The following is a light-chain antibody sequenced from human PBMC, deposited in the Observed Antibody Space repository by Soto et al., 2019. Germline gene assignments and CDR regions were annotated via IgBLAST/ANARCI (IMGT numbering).Light chain of an antibody. J-gene: IGKJ1*01. CDR1: QSVSSSY. CDR2: GAS. V-gene: IGKV3-20*01. Sequence: EIVLTQSPGTLSLSPGERATLSCRASQSVSSSYFAWYQQKPSQAPRLLIYGASSRATGIPDRFSGSVSGPDFTLTISRLEPEDFAVYYCQQYGSSAWTFGQGTKVEIK. CDR3: QQYGSSAWT.